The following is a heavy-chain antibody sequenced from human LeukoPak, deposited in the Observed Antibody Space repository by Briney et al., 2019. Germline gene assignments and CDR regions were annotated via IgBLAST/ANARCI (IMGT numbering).Heavy chain of an antibody. CDR2: ISYDGSNK. CDR1: GFTFSSYA. V-gene: IGHV3-30-3*01. CDR3: VRKHYYGSGTRGGNDY. J-gene: IGHJ4*02. Sequence: GRSLRLSCAASGFTFSSYAMHWVRQAPGKGLEWVAVISYDGSNKYYADSVKGRFTISRDNSKNTLYLQMNSLRAEDTAVYYCVRKHYYGSGTRGGNDYWGQGTLVTVSS. D-gene: IGHD3-10*01.